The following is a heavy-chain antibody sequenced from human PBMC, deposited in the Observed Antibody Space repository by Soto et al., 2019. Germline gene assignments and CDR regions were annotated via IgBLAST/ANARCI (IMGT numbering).Heavy chain of an antibody. CDR1: GFTFSGYG. Sequence: QVQLVESGGGVVQPGRSLRLSCAASGFTFSGYGMHWVRQAPGKGLEWVAIIRYDGSNEDYADSVKGRFTISRDNYKNTLYLQVNSLRAEDTAVYYCERDGVGATTFRGYFDYWGQGTLVTVSS. D-gene: IGHD1-26*01. CDR2: IRYDGSNE. J-gene: IGHJ4*02. CDR3: ERDGVGATTFRGYFDY. V-gene: IGHV3-33*01.